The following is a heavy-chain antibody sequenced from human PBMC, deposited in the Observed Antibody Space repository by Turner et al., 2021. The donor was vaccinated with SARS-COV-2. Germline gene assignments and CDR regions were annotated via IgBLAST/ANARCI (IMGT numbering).Heavy chain of an antibody. CDR1: GFTFSDYA. CDR3: AKGTTMVRRLTSYFDY. CDR2: ISNGGNFT. D-gene: IGHD3-10*01. J-gene: IGHJ4*02. V-gene: IGHV3-23*01. Sequence: EVQLLESGGGLVQPGGSLRLPCAASGFTFSDYAMPWARQAPGRGLEWVSIISNGGNFTYYADSAKGRFTISRDNSKNTLYLQMNSLRAEDTAVYFCAKGTTMVRRLTSYFDYWGRGILVTVSS.